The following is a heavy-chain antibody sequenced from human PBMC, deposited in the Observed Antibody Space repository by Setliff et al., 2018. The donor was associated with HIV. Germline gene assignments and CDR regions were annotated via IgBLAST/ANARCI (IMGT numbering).Heavy chain of an antibody. V-gene: IGHV4-61*09. Sequence: SETLSLTCTVSGGSISSNNYFWSWIRQPAGKGLEWIGHIYPSGSTNYNPSLKSRVTISVDTSKNQFSLKVNSVTAADTAVYYCARGARLLAGYSDRWDYYYMGVWGKGTTVTVSS. J-gene: IGHJ6*03. D-gene: IGHD6-13*01. CDR2: IYPSGST. CDR3: ARGARLLAGYSDRWDYYYMGV. CDR1: GGSISSNNYF.